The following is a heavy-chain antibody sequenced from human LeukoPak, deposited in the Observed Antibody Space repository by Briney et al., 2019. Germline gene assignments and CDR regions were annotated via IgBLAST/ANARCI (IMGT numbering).Heavy chain of an antibody. CDR1: GYSFTTYW. V-gene: IGHV5-51*01. CDR2: IYPADSTA. J-gene: IGHJ6*02. D-gene: IGHD1-26*01. CDR3: ARRPTNYYGMDV. Sequence: GESLKISCKGSGYSFTTYWIGWVRQMPGKGLEWMGIIYPADSTAHYSPSFQGQVTISADKSISTAYLQWSGLKASDTAMYYCARRPTNYYGMDVWGQGTTVTVSS.